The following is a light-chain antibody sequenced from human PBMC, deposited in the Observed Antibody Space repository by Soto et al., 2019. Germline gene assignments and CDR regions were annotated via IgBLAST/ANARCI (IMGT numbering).Light chain of an antibody. CDR2: EVS. V-gene: IGLV2-14*01. Sequence: QSALTQPASVSGSPGQSITISCTGTSSDVGGYNSVSWYQQHPGKAPKLMIYEVSNRPSGVSNRFSGSKSGNTASLTISGLQAEDEADYFCSSYRASTTPVVFGGGTKLTVL. J-gene: IGLJ2*01. CDR3: SSYRASTTPVV. CDR1: SSDVGGYNS.